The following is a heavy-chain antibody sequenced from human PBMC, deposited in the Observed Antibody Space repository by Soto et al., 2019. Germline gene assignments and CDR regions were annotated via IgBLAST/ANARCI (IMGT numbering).Heavy chain of an antibody. CDR3: ARSDDTYSSGSDY. CDR2: IWYDGSNK. CDR1: GFTFSSYG. J-gene: IGHJ4*02. D-gene: IGHD6-19*01. Sequence: QVQLVESGGGVVQPGRSLRLSCAASGFTFSSYGMHWVRQAPGKGLEWVAVIWYDGSNKYYADSVKGRFTISRDNSKNTLYLQMNSLRAEDTAVYYCARSDDTYSSGSDYWGQGTLVTVSS. V-gene: IGHV3-33*01.